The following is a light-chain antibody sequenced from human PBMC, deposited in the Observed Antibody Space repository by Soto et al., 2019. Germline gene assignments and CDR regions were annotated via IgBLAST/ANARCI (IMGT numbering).Light chain of an antibody. CDR3: QQYHNWPPDRT. Sequence: IVKTQSPATLSVSPGERATLSCRASQSVGSNLAWYQQKPGQAPRLLIYGASTRATGIPARFSGSGSGTEFTLTISRLQSEDFAIYFCQQYHNWPPDRTFGQGTKVEIK. CDR1: QSVGSN. CDR2: GAS. J-gene: IGKJ1*01. V-gene: IGKV3-15*01.